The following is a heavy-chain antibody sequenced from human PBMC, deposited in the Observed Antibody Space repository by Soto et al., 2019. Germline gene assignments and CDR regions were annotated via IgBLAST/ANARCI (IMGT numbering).Heavy chain of an antibody. V-gene: IGHV3-33*01. J-gene: IGHJ4*02. CDR2: IWYDGSNK. Sequence: QVQLVESGGGVVQPGRSLRLSCAASGFTFSSYGMHWVRQAPGKGLEWVAVIWYDGSNKYYADSVKGRFTISRDNSKNPLYLQMNSLRAEDTAVYYCARDNSRYCISTSCYLYYWGQGTLVTVSS. D-gene: IGHD2-2*01. CDR3: ARDNSRYCISTSCYLYY. CDR1: GFTFSSYG.